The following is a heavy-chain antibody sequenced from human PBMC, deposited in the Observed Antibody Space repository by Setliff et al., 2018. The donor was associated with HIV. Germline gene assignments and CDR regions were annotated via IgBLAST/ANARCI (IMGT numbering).Heavy chain of an antibody. D-gene: IGHD6-13*01. J-gene: IGHJ4*02. CDR1: RFTFSNFG. V-gene: IGHV3-30*02. CDR3: AKNLYSSIWSPLDY. Sequence: PGGSLRLSCAASRFTFSNFGIHWVRQAPGKGLEWVAFIGYDGGNQYYADSVKGRFTISRDNSKNTLYLQLNSLRGEDTAVYFCAKNLYSSIWSPLDYWGQGTLVTVSS. CDR2: IGYDGGNQ.